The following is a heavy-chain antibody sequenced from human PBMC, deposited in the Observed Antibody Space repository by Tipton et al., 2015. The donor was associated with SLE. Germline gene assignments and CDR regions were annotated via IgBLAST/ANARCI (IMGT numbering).Heavy chain of an antibody. V-gene: IGHV4-31*03. CDR2: IYYSGVT. J-gene: IGHJ3*02. Sequence: TLSLTCTVSGNSISSGPYYWSWLRQHPGMGLEWIGYIYYSGVTYYNPSLKSRVTISVDASKNQFSLRLSSVTAADTAIYYCARAGNGDSEGAFAIWGQGTLVTVSS. CDR1: GNSISSGPYY. CDR3: ARAGNGDSEGAFAI. D-gene: IGHD4-17*01.